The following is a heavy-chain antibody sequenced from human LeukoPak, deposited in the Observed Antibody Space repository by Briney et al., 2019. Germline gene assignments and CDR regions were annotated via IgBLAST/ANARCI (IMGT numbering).Heavy chain of an antibody. D-gene: IGHD2-2*02. CDR2: IRYDGSNK. CDR1: GFTFSSYG. Sequence: PGGSLRLSCAASGFTFSSYGMHWVRQAPGKGLEWVAFIRYDGSNKYYTDSVKGRFTISRDNSKNTLYLQMNSLRAEDTAVYYCANGIVGLIVVVPAAISYAFDIWGQGTMVTVSS. CDR3: ANGIVGLIVVVPAAISYAFDI. J-gene: IGHJ3*02. V-gene: IGHV3-30*02.